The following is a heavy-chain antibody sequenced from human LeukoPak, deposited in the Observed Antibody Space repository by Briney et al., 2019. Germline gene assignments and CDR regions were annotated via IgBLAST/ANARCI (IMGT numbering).Heavy chain of an antibody. Sequence: PSETLSLTCTVSGGSISSSSYYWGWIRQPPGKGLEWIGSIYYSGSTYYNPSLKSRVTIFVDTSKNQFSLKLSSVTAADTAVYYCARSRDTYYYGSGSYYSFDYWGQGTLVTVSS. D-gene: IGHD3-10*01. CDR1: GGSISSSSYY. V-gene: IGHV4-39*01. CDR3: ARSRDTYYYGSGSYYSFDY. CDR2: IYYSGST. J-gene: IGHJ4*02.